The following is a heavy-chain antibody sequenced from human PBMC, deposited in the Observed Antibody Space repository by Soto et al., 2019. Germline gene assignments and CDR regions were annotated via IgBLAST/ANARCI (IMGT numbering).Heavy chain of an antibody. V-gene: IGHV3-21*01. J-gene: IGHJ6*02. Sequence: GGSLRLSCAASGFTFSSYSMNWVRQAPGKGLEWVSSISSSSSYIYYADSVKGRFTISRDNAKNSLYLQMNSLRAEDTAVYYCARVVMQQLGNYYYYGMDVWGQGTTVTVSS. D-gene: IGHD6-13*01. CDR3: ARVVMQQLGNYYYYGMDV. CDR2: ISSSSSYI. CDR1: GFTFSSYS.